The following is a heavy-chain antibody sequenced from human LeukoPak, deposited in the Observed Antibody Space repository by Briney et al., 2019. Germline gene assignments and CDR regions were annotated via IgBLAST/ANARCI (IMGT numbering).Heavy chain of an antibody. CDR2: IIPIFGTA. V-gene: IGHV1-69*05. CDR3: ASGPYSSSWYNWFDP. D-gene: IGHD6-13*01. CDR1: GGTFSSYA. Sequence: GASVKVSCKASGGTFSSYAISWVRQAPGQGLEWMGGIIPIFGTANYAQKFQGRVTITTDESTSTAYMELSSLRSEDTAVHYCASGPYSSSWYNWFDPWGQGTLVTVSS. J-gene: IGHJ5*02.